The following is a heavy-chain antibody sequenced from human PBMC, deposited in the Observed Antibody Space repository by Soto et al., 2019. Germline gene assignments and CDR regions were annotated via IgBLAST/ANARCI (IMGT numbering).Heavy chain of an antibody. CDR3: ARSSHKESWFDP. Sequence: EVQLVESGGGLVQPGGSLRLSCAVSGFTFSTYRMTWVRQAPGKGLEWVAIINQDGSEKYYMDSVKGRFAISRDNAKNSLYLQMNNLGAEDTAVYYCARSSHKESWFDPWGQGTLVTVSS. J-gene: IGHJ5*02. CDR1: GFTFSTYR. D-gene: IGHD6-13*01. CDR2: INQDGSEK. V-gene: IGHV3-7*03.